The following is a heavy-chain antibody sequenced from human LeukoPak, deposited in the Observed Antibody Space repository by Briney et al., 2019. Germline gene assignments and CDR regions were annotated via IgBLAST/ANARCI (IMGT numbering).Heavy chain of an antibody. CDR1: GFTFSNYA. CDR2: ISYDGSNK. CDR3: AGINDYGDPTGAFDI. V-gene: IGHV3-30*04. Sequence: PGGFLRLSCAASGFTFSNYAMHWVRQAPGKGLEWVAVISYDGSNKYYADSVKGRFTISRDNAKNSLFLQMNSLRAEDTAVYYCAGINDYGDPTGAFDIWGQGTMVTVSS. D-gene: IGHD4-17*01. J-gene: IGHJ3*02.